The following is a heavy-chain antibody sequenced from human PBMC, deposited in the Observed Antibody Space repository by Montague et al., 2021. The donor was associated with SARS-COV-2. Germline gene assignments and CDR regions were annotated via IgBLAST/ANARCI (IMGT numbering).Heavy chain of an antibody. Sequence: SETLSLTCAVYGGSFSGYYWSWIRQHPGKGLEWIGEINHRGSTNXXPSLKSRVNISVDTSKNQFSLKLRSVTAADTAVYYCARARQDVVVPALGIGAYYYYYYMDVWGKGTTVTVSS. D-gene: IGHD2-2*01. J-gene: IGHJ6*03. CDR3: ARARQDVVVPALGIGAYYYYYYMDV. CDR1: GGSFSGYY. CDR2: INHRGST. V-gene: IGHV4-34*01.